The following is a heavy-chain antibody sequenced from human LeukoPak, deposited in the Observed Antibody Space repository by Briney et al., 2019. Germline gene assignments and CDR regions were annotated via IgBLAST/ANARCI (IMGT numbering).Heavy chain of an antibody. CDR2: IYYSGST. Sequence: SETLSLTCTVSGGSISSSSYYWGWIRQPPGKGLEWIGSIYYSGSTYYNPSLKSRVTISVDTSKNQFSLKVSSVTAADTAVYYCARRSSTSIYQYYYMDVWGKGTTVTVSS. V-gene: IGHV4-39*07. CDR3: ARRSSTSIYQYYYMDV. CDR1: GGSISSSSYY. J-gene: IGHJ6*03. D-gene: IGHD2-2*01.